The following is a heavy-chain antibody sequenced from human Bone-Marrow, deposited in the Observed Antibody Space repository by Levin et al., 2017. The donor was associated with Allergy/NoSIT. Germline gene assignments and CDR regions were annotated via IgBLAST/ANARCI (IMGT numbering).Heavy chain of an antibody. D-gene: IGHD6-13*01. CDR2: ISGSSSYI. V-gene: IGHV3-21*01. J-gene: IGHJ4*02. CDR1: GFTFSSHS. Sequence: GGSLRLSCAASGFTFSSHSMSWVRQAPGKGLEWVSSISGSSSYIYYADSVKGRFTISRDNAKNSLYLQMNSLRAEDTAVYYCASTSSTWSYIENWGQGTLVTVSS. CDR3: ASTSSTWSYIEN.